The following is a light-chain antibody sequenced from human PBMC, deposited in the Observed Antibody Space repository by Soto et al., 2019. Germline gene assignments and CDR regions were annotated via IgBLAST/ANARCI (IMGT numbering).Light chain of an antibody. CDR2: GAS. J-gene: IGKJ2*01. V-gene: IGKV3-20*01. CDR3: QQYGSSPRVYT. Sequence: EIVLTQSPGTLSLSPGERATLSCRASQSVSSSYLAWYQQKPGQAPRLPIYGASSRATGIPDRFSGSGSGTDFTLTISRLEPEDFAVYYCQQYGSSPRVYTFGQGTKLEIK. CDR1: QSVSSSY.